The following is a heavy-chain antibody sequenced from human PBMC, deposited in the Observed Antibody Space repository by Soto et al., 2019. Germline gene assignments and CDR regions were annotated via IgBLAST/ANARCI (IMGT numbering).Heavy chain of an antibody. J-gene: IGHJ4*02. CDR2: IIPFFGTA. Sequence: ASVKVSCKTSGGTFSTFGISWVRQAPGQGLEWMGGIIPFFGTAEYSQKFEDRITITADESTNTVYMDLRSLTSEDTAIYYCARNDPMDAGDKYYYDFWGQGALVTVSS. CDR3: ARNDPMDAGDKYYYDF. CDR1: GGTFSTFG. D-gene: IGHD3-16*01. V-gene: IGHV1-69*13.